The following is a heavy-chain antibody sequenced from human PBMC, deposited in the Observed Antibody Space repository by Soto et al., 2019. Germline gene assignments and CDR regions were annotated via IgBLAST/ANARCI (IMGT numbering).Heavy chain of an antibody. CDR1: GFTFSNYA. D-gene: IGHD4-4*01. CDR2: ISGSGSTT. CDR3: AKLDLMTTVTTGGSFDY. Sequence: GGSLRLSCGTSGFTFSNYAMSWVRQAPGKGLEWVSAISGSGSTTFYADSVKGRFIISRDNSKNTLFLQMSSLRAEDTAIYYCAKLDLMTTVTTGGSFDYWGQGTLVTVSS. J-gene: IGHJ4*02. V-gene: IGHV3-23*01.